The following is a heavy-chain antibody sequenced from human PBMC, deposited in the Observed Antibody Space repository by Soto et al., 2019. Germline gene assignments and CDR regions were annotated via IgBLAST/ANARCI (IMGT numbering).Heavy chain of an antibody. CDR2: IKQDGSEK. J-gene: IGHJ3*02. Sequence: GGSLRLSCTASGFSFSSYWMSWVRQAPGKGLEWVANIKQDGSEKYYVDSVKGRFTISRDNAKNSLYLRMNSLRVEDTAVYYCARGAGSYFRRVVGAFDIWGQGTMVTVSS. D-gene: IGHD3-10*01. CDR3: ARGAGSYFRRVVGAFDI. CDR1: GFSFSSYW. V-gene: IGHV3-7*04.